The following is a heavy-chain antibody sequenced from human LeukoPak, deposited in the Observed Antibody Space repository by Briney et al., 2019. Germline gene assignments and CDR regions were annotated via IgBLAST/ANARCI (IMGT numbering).Heavy chain of an antibody. J-gene: IGHJ4*02. CDR1: GFPFDDYG. V-gene: IGHV3-43D*03. CDR2: ISWHGETT. Sequence: GGSLRLSCAASGFPFDDYGMLWVRQGPGKGLEWVSFISWHGETTYYSDSVKGRFTISRDSGTNSPYLQMNRLRTEDTGFYYCAKDFGPRGVGATPQYWGQGTVVIVSS. D-gene: IGHD1-26*01. CDR3: AKDFGPRGVGATPQY.